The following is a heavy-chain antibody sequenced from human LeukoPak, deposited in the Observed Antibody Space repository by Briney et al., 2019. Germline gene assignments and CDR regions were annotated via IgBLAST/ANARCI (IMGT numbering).Heavy chain of an antibody. CDR1: GYTFTGYY. J-gene: IGHJ4*02. V-gene: IGHV1-2*02. D-gene: IGHD1-26*01. Sequence: GASVKVSCKASGYTFTGYYMHWVRQAPGQGLEWMGWIYPNSGGTGYAQNFQRRVTMTWDTSITTAYMELNRLTSDDTAVYYCAREFPRTSGFDYWGQGRLVTVSS. CDR3: AREFPRTSGFDY. CDR2: IYPNSGGT.